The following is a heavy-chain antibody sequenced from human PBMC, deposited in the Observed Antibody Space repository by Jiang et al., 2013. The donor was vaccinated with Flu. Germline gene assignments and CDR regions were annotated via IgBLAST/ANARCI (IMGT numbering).Heavy chain of an antibody. CDR3: AKALGYFDWLLLDGMDV. CDR2: ISGSGGST. V-gene: IGHV3-23*04. CDR1: GFTFSSYA. D-gene: IGHD3-9*01. J-gene: IGHJ6*02. Sequence: VQLVESGGGLVQPGGSLRLSCAASGFTFSSYAMSWVRQAPGKGLEWVSAISGSGGSTYYADSVKGRFTISRDNSKNTLYLQMNSLRAEDTAVYYCAKALGYFDWLLLDGMDVWGQGTTVTVSS.